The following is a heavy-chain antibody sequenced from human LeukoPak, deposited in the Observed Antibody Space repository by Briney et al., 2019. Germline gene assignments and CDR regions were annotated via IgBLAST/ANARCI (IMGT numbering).Heavy chain of an antibody. CDR1: GFSFSDYS. D-gene: IGHD4-23*01. J-gene: IGHJ4*02. V-gene: IGHV3-21*04. Sequence: PGGALRLSCAASGFSFSDYSMNWVRQAPGKGLEWVSSIYISSRIIYYADSVKGRFTISRDNAKNSLFLQMNSLRAEDTAVYYCAKDLVATVVTQALDYWGQGTLVTVS. CDR3: AKDLVATVVTQALDY. CDR2: IYISSRII.